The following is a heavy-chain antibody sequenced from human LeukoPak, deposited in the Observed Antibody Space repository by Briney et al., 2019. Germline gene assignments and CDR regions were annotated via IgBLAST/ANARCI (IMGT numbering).Heavy chain of an antibody. V-gene: IGHV4-34*08. CDR3: AAAAAATNQGGFDY. CDR1: GFTFSSYE. Sequence: GSLRLSCAASGFTFSSYEMNWVRQAPGKGLEWIGEINHSGSTNYNPSLKSRVTISVDTSKNQFSLKLSSVTAADTAVYYCAAAAAATNQGGFDYWGQGTLVTVSS. J-gene: IGHJ4*02. CDR2: INHSGST. D-gene: IGHD6-13*01.